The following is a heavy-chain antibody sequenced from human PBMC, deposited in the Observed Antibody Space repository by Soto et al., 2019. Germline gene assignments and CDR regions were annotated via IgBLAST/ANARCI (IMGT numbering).Heavy chain of an antibody. D-gene: IGHD5-18*01. CDR2: IYHSGST. CDR3: ARVDTAMGYYFDY. CDR1: GGSISSGGYS. J-gene: IGHJ4*02. V-gene: IGHV4-30-2*01. Sequence: PSETLSLTCAVSGGSISSGGYSWSWIRQPPGKGLEWIAYIYHSGSTYYNPSLKSRVTMPVDRSRNQFSLKLSSVTAADTAVYYCARVDTAMGYYFDYWGQGTLVTISS.